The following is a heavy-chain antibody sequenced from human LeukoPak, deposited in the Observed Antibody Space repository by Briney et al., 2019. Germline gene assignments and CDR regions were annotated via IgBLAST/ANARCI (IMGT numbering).Heavy chain of an antibody. V-gene: IGHV1-69*13. CDR1: GGTFSSYA. CDR2: IIPIFGTA. CDR3: ARGVSIAAAGGWFDP. D-gene: IGHD6-13*01. J-gene: IGHJ5*02. Sequence: ASVKVSCKASGGTFSSYAISWVRQAPGQGLEWMGGIIPIFGTANYAQKFQGRVTITADESTSTAYMELSSLRSEDTAVYYCARGVSIAAAGGWFDPWGQGTLVTVSS.